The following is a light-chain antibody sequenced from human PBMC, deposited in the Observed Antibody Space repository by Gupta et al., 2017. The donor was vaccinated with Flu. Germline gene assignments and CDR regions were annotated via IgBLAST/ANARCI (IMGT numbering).Light chain of an antibody. CDR1: QIIDNY. CDR2: TGS. CDR3: QQADITPNI. V-gene: IGKV1-39*01. Sequence: DIQTTQSPSSLSASVGDRVTITCRTSQIIDNYLNWYQQKPGKAPNLLIYTGSNLQSGVPSRFSGSGSGTDFTLTITRLQPEDSATYYCQQADITPNIFGGGTKVEIK. J-gene: IGKJ4*01.